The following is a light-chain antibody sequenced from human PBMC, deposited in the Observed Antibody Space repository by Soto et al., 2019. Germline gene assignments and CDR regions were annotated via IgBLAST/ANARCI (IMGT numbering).Light chain of an antibody. Sequence: DIVMTQSPLSLSVTPGEPASISCRSSQSLLHSNGYNYLDWYLQKPGQSPQLLIYLVSNRASGVPDRFSGSKSGTSASLAITGLQAEDEADYYCQSYDSSLIVSKVFGTGT. V-gene: IGKV2-28*01. CDR3: QSYDSSLIVSKV. CDR2: LVS. J-gene: IGKJ3*01. CDR1: QSLLHSNGYNY.